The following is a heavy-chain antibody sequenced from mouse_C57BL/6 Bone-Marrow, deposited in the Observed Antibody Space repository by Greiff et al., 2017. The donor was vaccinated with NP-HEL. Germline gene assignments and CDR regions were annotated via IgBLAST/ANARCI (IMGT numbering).Heavy chain of an antibody. CDR2: ISGGGGYT. CDR1: GFTFSSYG. CDR3: ARLGREGFAY. Sequence: EVKLMESGGDLVKPGGSLKLSCAASGFTFSSYGMSWVRQTPDTRLGGVATISGGGGYTYYPDSVKGRFTISRDNAKNTLYLQMSSLKSEDTAMYYCARLGREGFAYWGQGTLVTVSA. D-gene: IGHD4-1*01. V-gene: IGHV5-6*01. J-gene: IGHJ3*01.